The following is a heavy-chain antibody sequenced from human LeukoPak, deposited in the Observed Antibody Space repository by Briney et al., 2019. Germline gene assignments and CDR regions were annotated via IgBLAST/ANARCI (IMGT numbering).Heavy chain of an antibody. CDR2: IWFDGSNK. D-gene: IGHD3-22*01. CDR3: AKSGGSSGYYDAFDI. J-gene: IGHJ3*02. Sequence: GGSLRLSCAASGFTVSSNYMSWVRQAPGKGLEWVAVIWFDGSNKYYADSVEGRFTISRDNSKNTLYLQMNSLRAEDTAVYYCAKSGGSSGYYDAFDIWGQGTMVTVSS. CDR1: GFTVSSNY. V-gene: IGHV3-30*02.